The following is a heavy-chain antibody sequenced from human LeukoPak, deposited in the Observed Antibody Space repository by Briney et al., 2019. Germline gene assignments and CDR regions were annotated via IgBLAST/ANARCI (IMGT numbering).Heavy chain of an antibody. D-gene: IGHD4-23*01. CDR2: IYYSGST. CDR1: GGSISSGDYY. Sequence: PSETLSLTCTVSGGSISSGDYYWRSIRQPPGKGLECIGNIYYSGSTYYNPSLKSRVTISVDTSKNQFSLKLSSVTAADTAVYYCARDLLNEGNHLDYWGQGTLVTVSS. J-gene: IGHJ4*02. CDR3: ARDLLNEGNHLDY. V-gene: IGHV4-30-4*01.